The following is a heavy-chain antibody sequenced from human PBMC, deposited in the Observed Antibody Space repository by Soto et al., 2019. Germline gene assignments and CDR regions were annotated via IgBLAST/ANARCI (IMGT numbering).Heavy chain of an antibody. D-gene: IGHD3-3*01. J-gene: IGHJ6*02. V-gene: IGHV1-3*02. CDR3: ARGRTYYDFSHYYYGMDV. CDR1: GYTFTSYA. Sequence: QVQLVQSGAEVKKPGASVKVSCKASGYTFTSYAMHCVRQAPGQRLEWMGWSNAGNGNTKYSQEFQGRVTITRDTSASTAYMELSSLRSEDMAVYYCARGRTYYDFSHYYYGMDVWGQGTTVTVSS. CDR2: SNAGNGNT.